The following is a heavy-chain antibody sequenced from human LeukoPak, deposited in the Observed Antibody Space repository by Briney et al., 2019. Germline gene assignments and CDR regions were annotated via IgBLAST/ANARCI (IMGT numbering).Heavy chain of an antibody. CDR2: INHSGST. D-gene: IGHD3-3*01. CDR3: ARGFYYDFWSGYYQYNWFDP. J-gene: IGHJ5*02. Sequence: SETLALTCAVYVGSFSGYYWSWIRQPPGKGLEWIGEINHSGSTNYNPSLKRRGTISVDTSKNQFSLKLSSVTAADTAVYYCARGFYYDFWSGYYQYNWFDPWGQGTLVTVSP. CDR1: VGSFSGYY. V-gene: IGHV4-34*01.